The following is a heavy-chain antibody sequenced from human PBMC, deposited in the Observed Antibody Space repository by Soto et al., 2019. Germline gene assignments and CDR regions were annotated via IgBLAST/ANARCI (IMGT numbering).Heavy chain of an antibody. J-gene: IGHJ5*02. Sequence: EVQLLESGGGLVQPGGSLRLSCAASGFTFSSYAMSWVRQAPGKGLEWVSAISGSGGSTYYADSVKGLFTISRDISKNTLYLQMNCLRAEDTAVYYCAKTPNIQLWPSDWFDPWGQGTLVTVSS. CDR2: ISGSGGST. CDR3: AKTPNIQLWPSDWFDP. CDR1: GFTFSSYA. D-gene: IGHD5-18*01. V-gene: IGHV3-23*01.